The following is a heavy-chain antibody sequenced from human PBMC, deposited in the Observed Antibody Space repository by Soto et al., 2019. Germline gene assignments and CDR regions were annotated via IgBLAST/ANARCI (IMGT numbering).Heavy chain of an antibody. CDR3: ARGAPQNVVEGYYGMDV. CDR2: IGTAGDT. Sequence: EVQLVESGGGLVQPGGSLRLSCAASGFTFSSYDMHWVRQATGKGLEWVSAIGTAGDTYYPGSVKGRFTISRENAKNSLYLQMNSLRAEDTAVYYGARGAPQNVVEGYYGMDVWGQGTTVTVSS. J-gene: IGHJ6*02. D-gene: IGHD1-1*01. V-gene: IGHV3-13*01. CDR1: GFTFSSYD.